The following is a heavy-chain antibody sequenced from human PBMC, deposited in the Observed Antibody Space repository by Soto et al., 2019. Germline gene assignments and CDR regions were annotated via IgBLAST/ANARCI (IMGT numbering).Heavy chain of an antibody. CDR3: AREIYCSGGSCYSAYGMDV. CDR2: IWYDGSNK. Sequence: QVQLVESGGGVVQPGRSLRLSCAASGFTFSSYGMHWVRQAPGKGLEWVAVIWYDGSNKYYADSVKGRFTISRDNSKNXRXXQMNSLRAEDTAVYYCAREIYCSGGSCYSAYGMDVWGQGTTVTVSS. CDR1: GFTFSSYG. J-gene: IGHJ6*02. V-gene: IGHV3-33*01. D-gene: IGHD2-15*01.